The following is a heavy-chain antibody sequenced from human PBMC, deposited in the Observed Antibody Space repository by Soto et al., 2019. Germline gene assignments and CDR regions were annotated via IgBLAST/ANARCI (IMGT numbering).Heavy chain of an antibody. Sequence: QVQLVQSGAQVRRPGTSVRISCTTSGYNFNTYGIIWVRQAPGQGLEWMGWISGYNGYTKYAQSIEDRVTLSTDTSTRTAFLELRNLRSGDTALYFCARDRDYSHTDADVDYWGQGTQVTVSS. CDR1: GYNFNTYG. CDR3: ARDRDYSHTDADVDY. J-gene: IGHJ4*02. V-gene: IGHV1-18*01. D-gene: IGHD3-22*01. CDR2: ISGYNGYT.